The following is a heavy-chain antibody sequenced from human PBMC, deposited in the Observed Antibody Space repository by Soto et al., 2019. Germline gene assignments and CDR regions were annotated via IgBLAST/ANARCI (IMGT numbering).Heavy chain of an antibody. CDR3: ARREIQGPIDY. Sequence: QVQLQESGPGLVKPSDTLSLTCAVSGYSISSRNWWGWIRQPPGKGLEWIGYIYYSGTTYYNPSLKXRLTXSXHTSKTQFSLKLTSVTAVDTAVYYCARREIQGPIDYWGQGTLVTVSS. V-gene: IGHV4-28*01. CDR2: IYYSGTT. J-gene: IGHJ4*02. CDR1: GYSISSRNW. D-gene: IGHD1-26*01.